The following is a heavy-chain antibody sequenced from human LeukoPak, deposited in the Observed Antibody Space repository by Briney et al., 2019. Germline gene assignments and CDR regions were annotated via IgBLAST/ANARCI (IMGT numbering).Heavy chain of an antibody. CDR1: GYTFTGYY. J-gene: IGHJ2*01. Sequence: ASVEVSCKASGYTFTGYYMHWVRQAAGHGLESMGWFNPNSVGTNFPQKFPRRVTMTRDTSISTAYMELSRLRSDDTAVYYCARGSMVRGVLNWYFDLWGRGTLVTVSS. D-gene: IGHD3-10*01. V-gene: IGHV1-2*02. CDR3: ARGSMVRGVLNWYFDL. CDR2: FNPNSVGT.